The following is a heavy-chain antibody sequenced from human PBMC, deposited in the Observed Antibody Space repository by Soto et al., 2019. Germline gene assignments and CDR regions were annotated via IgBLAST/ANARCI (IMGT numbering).Heavy chain of an antibody. V-gene: IGHV4-59*01. J-gene: IGHJ4*02. Sequence: SETLSLTCTVSACSISSYYWSWIRHPPGKRLEWIGYIYYSGSTNYNPSLKSRVTISVDTSKNQFSLKLSSVTAADTAVYYCARYYASSGYDYWGQGTLVTVSS. CDR3: ARYYASSGYDY. CDR1: ACSISSYY. CDR2: IYYSGST. D-gene: IGHD3-22*01.